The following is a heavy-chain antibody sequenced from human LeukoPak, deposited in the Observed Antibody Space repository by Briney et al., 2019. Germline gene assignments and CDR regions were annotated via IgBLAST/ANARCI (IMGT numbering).Heavy chain of an antibody. CDR3: ARGRRGTTVTTFRLGQVFDY. D-gene: IGHD4-17*01. CDR2: MNPNSGNT. Sequence: ASMKVSCKASGYTFTSYDINWVRQATGQGLEWMGWMNPNSGNTGYAQKFQGRATMTRNTSISTAYMELSSLRSEDTAVYYCARGRRGTTVTTFRLGQVFDYWGQGTLVTVSS. V-gene: IGHV1-8*01. CDR1: GYTFTSYD. J-gene: IGHJ4*02.